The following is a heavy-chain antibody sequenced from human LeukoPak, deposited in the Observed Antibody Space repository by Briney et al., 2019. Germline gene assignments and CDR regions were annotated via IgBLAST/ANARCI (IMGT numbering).Heavy chain of an antibody. J-gene: IGHJ3*02. CDR1: GGTFSSYA. CDR3: ARLSHYDSSGYHDAFDI. D-gene: IGHD3-22*01. Sequence: ASVKVSCKASGGTFSSYAISWVRQVPGQGLEWMGGIIPIFGTANYAQKFQGRVTITTDESTSTAYMELSSLRSEDTAVYYCARLSHYDSSGYHDAFDIWGQGTMVTVSS. CDR2: IIPIFGTA. V-gene: IGHV1-69*05.